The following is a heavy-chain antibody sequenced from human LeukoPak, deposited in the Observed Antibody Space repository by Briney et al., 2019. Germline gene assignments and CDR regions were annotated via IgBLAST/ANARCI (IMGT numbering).Heavy chain of an antibody. J-gene: IGHJ4*02. V-gene: IGHV3-23*01. D-gene: IGHD3-22*01. CDR3: AKDGDSSGYYYVLFFSSFDY. CDR2: ISGSGGST. CDR1: GFTFSSYA. Sequence: GASLRLSCAASGFTFSSYAMSWVRQAPGKGLEWVSAISGSGGSTYYADSVKGRFTISRDNSKNTLYLQMNSLRAEDTAVYYCAKDGDSSGYYYVLFFSSFDYWGQGTLVTVSS.